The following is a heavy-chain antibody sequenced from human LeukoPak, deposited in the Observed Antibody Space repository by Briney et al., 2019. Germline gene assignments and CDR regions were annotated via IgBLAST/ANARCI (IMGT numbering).Heavy chain of an antibody. Sequence: SETLSLPCIFSGGPIPFYHWSWTRSPPGKGREGIGYIYYSGSTNYNPSLKSRVTISVDTPKNQFSLKLSSVTAADTAVYYCARRLSSWYAFDYWGQGTLVTVSS. J-gene: IGHJ4*02. CDR2: IYYSGST. V-gene: IGHV4-59*08. D-gene: IGHD6-13*01. CDR1: GGPIPFYH. CDR3: ARRLSSWYAFDY.